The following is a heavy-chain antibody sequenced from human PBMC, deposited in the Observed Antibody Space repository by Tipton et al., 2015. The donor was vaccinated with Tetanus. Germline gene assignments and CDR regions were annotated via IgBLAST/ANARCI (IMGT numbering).Heavy chain of an antibody. CDR3: ARANYDFPKKGPFDS. CDR1: GASLSSGDYF. J-gene: IGHJ4*02. V-gene: IGHV4-30-4*01. D-gene: IGHD3-3*01. Sequence: TLSLTCSVSGASLSSGDYFWSWLRQSPGGGLEWIGYINSLGSTWYNPSLKSRVTISVDSSKNQFSLNVNSVTAADTAVYYCARANYDFPKKGPFDSWGQGTLVIASS. CDR2: INSLGST.